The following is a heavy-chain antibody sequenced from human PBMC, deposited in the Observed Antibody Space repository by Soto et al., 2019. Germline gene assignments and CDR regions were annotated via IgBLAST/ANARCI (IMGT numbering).Heavy chain of an antibody. CDR3: ARDRAGGGRAYYYYGMDV. CDR1: GGSISSGGYY. CDR2: IYYSGST. V-gene: IGHV4-31*03. D-gene: IGHD2-15*01. J-gene: IGHJ6*02. Sequence: NPSETLSLTCTVSGGSISSGGYYWSWIRQHPGKGLEWIGYIYYSGSTYYNPSLKSRVTISVDTSKNQFSLKLSSVTAADTAVYYCARDRAGGGRAYYYYGMDVWGQGTTVTVSS.